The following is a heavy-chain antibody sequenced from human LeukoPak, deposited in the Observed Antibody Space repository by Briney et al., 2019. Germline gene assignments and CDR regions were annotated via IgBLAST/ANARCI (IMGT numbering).Heavy chain of an antibody. CDR2: ISGSGDNT. V-gene: IGHV3-23*01. D-gene: IGHD6-6*01. Sequence: GGSLRLSCAASGNYWMHWVRQVPGKGLEWVSVISGSGDNTYYADSVKGRFTISRDNSKNMLYLQMNSLRAEDTAVYYCAKWKYSNSGIDDYWGQGTLVTVSS. CDR1: GNYW. CDR3: AKWKYSNSGIDDY. J-gene: IGHJ4*02.